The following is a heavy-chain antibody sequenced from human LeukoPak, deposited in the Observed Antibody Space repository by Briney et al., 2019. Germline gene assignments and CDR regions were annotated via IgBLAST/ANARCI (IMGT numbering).Heavy chain of an antibody. J-gene: IGHJ3*02. CDR1: GFSFSAYA. D-gene: IGHD4-17*01. CDR2: IRGSGVNT. CDR3: ARDPNGDYIGAFDM. Sequence: GRSLRLSCTASGFSFSAYAIRWVRQAAGEGPEWVSAIRGSGVNTYYADSVKGRFTISRDNSKYTLFLQMNSLRAEDTAVYYCARDPNGDYIGAFDMWGPGTMVTVSS. V-gene: IGHV3-23*01.